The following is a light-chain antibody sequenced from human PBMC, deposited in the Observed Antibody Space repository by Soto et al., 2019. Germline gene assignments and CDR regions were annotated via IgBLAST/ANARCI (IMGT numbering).Light chain of an antibody. CDR3: QQYGSSPWT. CDR2: GAS. J-gene: IGKJ1*01. Sequence: EIVLTQSPGTLSLSPGERATLSCRASQTIGSGYLAWYQHKPGQAPRLLFYGASTRATGIPDRFSGSGSGTDFTLIISRLEPEDFAVYYCQQYGSSPWTFGQGTKVDIK. V-gene: IGKV3-20*01. CDR1: QTIGSGY.